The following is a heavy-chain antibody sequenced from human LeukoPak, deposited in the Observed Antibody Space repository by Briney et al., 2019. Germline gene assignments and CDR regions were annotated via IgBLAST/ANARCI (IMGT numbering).Heavy chain of an antibody. J-gene: IGHJ5*02. CDR2: INPNSGGT. V-gene: IGHV1-2*02. D-gene: IGHD6-6*01. CDR3: ARATSEAPKNWFDP. CDR1: GYTFTGYY. Sequence: AASVKVSCKASGYTFTGYYMHWVRQAPGQGLEWMGWINPNSGGTNYAQKFQGRVTMTRDTSISTAYMELSRLRSDDTAVYYCARATSEAPKNWFDPWGQGTLVTVSS.